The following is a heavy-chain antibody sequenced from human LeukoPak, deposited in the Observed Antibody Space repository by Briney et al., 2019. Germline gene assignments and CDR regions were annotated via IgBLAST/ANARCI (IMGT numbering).Heavy chain of an antibody. V-gene: IGHV5-51*01. D-gene: IGHD1-26*01. Sequence: HGESLKISCKGSGYSFTSYWIGWVRQMPGKGLEWMGIIYPGDSDTRYSPSFQGQVTISADKSISTAYLQWSSLNASDTAMYYCARHIWGATTVWFDPWRQGTLVTVSS. CDR3: ARHIWGATTVWFDP. CDR1: GYSFTSYW. J-gene: IGHJ5*02. CDR2: IYPGDSDT.